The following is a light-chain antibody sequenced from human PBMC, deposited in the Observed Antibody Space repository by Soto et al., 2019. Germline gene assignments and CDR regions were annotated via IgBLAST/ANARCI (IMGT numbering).Light chain of an antibody. Sequence: EIVLTQSPGTLSLSPGERVTLSCRASQSVSSNYLAWYQQKPGQAPRLLIYGASSRATGIPDRFSGSGSGTVFTLTISRLEPEDFAVYYCQQYGISPPYTFGQGTKLEIK. CDR1: QSVSSNY. CDR2: GAS. CDR3: QQYGISPPYT. J-gene: IGKJ2*01. V-gene: IGKV3-20*01.